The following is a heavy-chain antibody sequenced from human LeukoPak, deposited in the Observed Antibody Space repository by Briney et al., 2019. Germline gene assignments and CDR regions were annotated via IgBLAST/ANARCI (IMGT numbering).Heavy chain of an antibody. CDR3: ASLRHYYDSSGYYLNYFDY. CDR2: IYHSGST. J-gene: IGHJ4*02. CDR1: GGSISSSNW. D-gene: IGHD3-22*01. Sequence: SETLSLTCAVSGGSISSSNWWSWVRQPPGKGLEWIGEIYHSGSTNYNPSLKSRVTISVDKSKNQFSLKLSSVTAADTAVYYCASLRHYYDSSGYYLNYFDYWGQGTLVTVSS. V-gene: IGHV4-4*02.